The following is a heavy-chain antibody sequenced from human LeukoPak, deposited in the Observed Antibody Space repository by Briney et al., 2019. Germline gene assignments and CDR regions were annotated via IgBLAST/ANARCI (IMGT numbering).Heavy chain of an antibody. CDR2: INSDGSST. V-gene: IGHV3-74*01. Sequence: GGSLRLSCAASGFTFSSYWMHWVRQAPGKGLVWVSRINSDGSSTSYADSVKGRFTISRDNAKNTLYLQMNSLRAEDTAVYYCARDRGYYDSSGSLWFDPWGQGTPVTVSS. D-gene: IGHD3-22*01. CDR1: GFTFSSYW. J-gene: IGHJ5*02. CDR3: ARDRGYYDSSGSLWFDP.